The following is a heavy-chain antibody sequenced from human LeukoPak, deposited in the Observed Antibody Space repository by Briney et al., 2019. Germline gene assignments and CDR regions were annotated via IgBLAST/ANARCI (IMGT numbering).Heavy chain of an antibody. V-gene: IGHV1-2*02. D-gene: IGHD2-2*01. J-gene: IGHJ4*02. CDR2: INPNSGGT. CDR1: GYTFTDYY. Sequence: GASVKVSCKASGYTFTDYYIHWVRQAPGQGLEWTAWINPNSGGTYYAQNFHDRITLTRDTSISTAYVELSRLRSDDTAIYYCARANALYCSSTSCLFDYWGQGTLVTVSS. CDR3: ARANALYCSSTSCLFDY.